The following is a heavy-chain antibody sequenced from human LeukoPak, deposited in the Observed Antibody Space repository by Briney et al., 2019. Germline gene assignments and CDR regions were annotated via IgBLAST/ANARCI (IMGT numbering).Heavy chain of an antibody. CDR1: GGSISSYY. D-gene: IGHD3-22*01. CDR3: ARHHRYYDLIDY. J-gene: IGHJ4*02. Sequence: PSETLSLTCTVSGGSISSYYWSWIRQPPGKGLEWIGYIYYSGSTNYNPSLKSRVTISVDTSKNQFSLKLSSVTAADTAVYYCARHHRYYDLIDYWGQGTLVTVSS. V-gene: IGHV4-59*08. CDR2: IYYSGST.